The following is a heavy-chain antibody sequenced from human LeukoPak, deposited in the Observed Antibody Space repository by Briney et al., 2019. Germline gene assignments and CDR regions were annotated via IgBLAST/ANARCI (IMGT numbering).Heavy chain of an antibody. CDR3: VRSYGMDV. D-gene: IGHD3-16*01. CDR2: ISGTGTTI. Sequence: PGGSLRLSCTPSGFIFSRYEMHWGRRAPGRGREWISYISGTGTTISYADSVKGRFTISRDNANNSLYLQLNSLRAEDTALYYCVRSYGMDVWGQGTTVTVSS. V-gene: IGHV3-48*03. CDR1: GFIFSRYE. J-gene: IGHJ6*02.